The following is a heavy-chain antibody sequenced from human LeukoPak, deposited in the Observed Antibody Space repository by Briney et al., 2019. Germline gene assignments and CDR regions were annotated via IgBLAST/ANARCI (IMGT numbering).Heavy chain of an antibody. CDR1: GYTFTSYD. CDR2: MNPNSGNT. CDR3: ARSPVVVVGNYYYGLDV. V-gene: IGHV1-8*01. Sequence: ASVKVSCKASGYTFTSYDINWVRQGTGQGLEWMGWMNPNSGNTGYAQKFQGRVTMTRNTSISTAYMELSSLRSEDTAVYYCARSPVVVVGNYYYGLDVWGQGTTVTVSS. J-gene: IGHJ6*02. D-gene: IGHD2-15*01.